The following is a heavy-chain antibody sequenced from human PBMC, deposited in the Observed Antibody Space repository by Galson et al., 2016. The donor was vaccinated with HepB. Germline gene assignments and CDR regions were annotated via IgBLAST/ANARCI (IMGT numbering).Heavy chain of an antibody. Sequence: GSLRLSCAASGLTFDDYTMHWVRQAPGKGLQWVSVISWDGRTTSYADSVKGRFTISRDNAKNSLYLQMNSLATEDTAIYFCAKGFSSSFAGNFDSWGQGALVTVSS. D-gene: IGHD6-13*01. CDR2: ISWDGRTT. CDR3: AKGFSSSFAGNFDS. V-gene: IGHV3-43*01. J-gene: IGHJ4*02. CDR1: GLTFDDYT.